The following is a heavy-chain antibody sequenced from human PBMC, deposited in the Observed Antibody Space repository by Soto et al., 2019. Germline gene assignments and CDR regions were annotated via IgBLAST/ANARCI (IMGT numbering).Heavy chain of an antibody. D-gene: IGHD3-10*01. CDR3: ARNGGGYYGSGSYYEMDYYYYYGMDV. Sequence: GASVKVSCKASGGTFSSYAISWVRQAPGQGLEWMGGIIPIFGTANYAQKFQGRVTITADESTSTAYMELSSLRSEDTAVSYCARNGGGYYGSGSYYEMDYYYYYGMDVWGQGTTVTVSS. V-gene: IGHV1-69*13. J-gene: IGHJ6*02. CDR1: GGTFSSYA. CDR2: IIPIFGTA.